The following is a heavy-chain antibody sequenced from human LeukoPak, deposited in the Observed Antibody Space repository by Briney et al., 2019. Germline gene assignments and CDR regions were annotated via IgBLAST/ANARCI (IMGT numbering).Heavy chain of an antibody. J-gene: IGHJ4*02. Sequence: SETLSLTCTVSGGSISSYYWSWIRQPPGKGLEWIGYIYYSGSTNYNPSLKSRVTISVDTSKNQFSLNLRYVTAADTAVYYCARGYFDWFLDNWGQGTLVTVSS. V-gene: IGHV4-59*01. CDR1: GGSISSYY. CDR2: IYYSGST. D-gene: IGHD3-9*01. CDR3: ARGYFDWFLDN.